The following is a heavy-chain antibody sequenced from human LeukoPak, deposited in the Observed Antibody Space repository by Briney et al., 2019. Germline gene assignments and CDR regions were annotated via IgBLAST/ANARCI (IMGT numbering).Heavy chain of an antibody. CDR3: ATDFLPWVATDY. CDR2: FDPEDGET. D-gene: IGHD2-21*02. CDR1: GYTFTELS. Sequence: ASVKVSCKVSGYTFTELSMHWVRQAPGKGLEWMGGFDPEDGETIYAQKFQGRVTMTEDTSTDTAYMELSSLRSEDTAVYYCATDFLPWVATDYWGQGTLVTVSS. V-gene: IGHV1-24*01. J-gene: IGHJ4*02.